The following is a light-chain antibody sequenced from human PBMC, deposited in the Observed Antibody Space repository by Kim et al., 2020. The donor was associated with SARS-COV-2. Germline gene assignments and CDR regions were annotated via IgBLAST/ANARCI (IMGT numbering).Light chain of an antibody. CDR3: QQSLTVPLT. V-gene: IGKV1-39*01. J-gene: IGKJ4*01. Sequence: DIQMTQSPSSLSSSVGDTITVTCRASETILDRLNWYQHKPGTAPKLLIFASSTLQNGVPSRFSGSGSGTVFTLTISSLQPQDFATYYGQQSLTVPLTFGGGTKLEI. CDR2: ASS. CDR1: ETILDR.